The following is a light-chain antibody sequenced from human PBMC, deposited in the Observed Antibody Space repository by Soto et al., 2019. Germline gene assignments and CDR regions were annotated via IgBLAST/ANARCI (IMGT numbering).Light chain of an antibody. CDR2: NVN. V-gene: IGLV2-14*01. CDR3: SSFTSSTTYV. CDR1: SSDVGSYNH. Sequence: QSVLTQSASVSGSPGQSITISCTGTSSDVGSYNHVSWYQQHPGEVPKLIIFNVNDRPSGVSNRFSGSKSSNTASLTISGLQAEDEADYYCSSFTSSTTYVFGTGTKVTVL. J-gene: IGLJ1*01.